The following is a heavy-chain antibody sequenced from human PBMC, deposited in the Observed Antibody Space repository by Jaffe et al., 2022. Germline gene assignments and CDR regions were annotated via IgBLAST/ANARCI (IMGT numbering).Heavy chain of an antibody. Sequence: EVQLVESGGGLVQPGGSLRLSCAASGFTFSSYWMHWVRQAPGKGLVWVSRINSDGSSTSYADSVKGRFTISRDNAKNTLYLQMNSLRAEDTAVYYCARDSPSYCGGDCYLRGYYYYYYMDVWGKGTTVTVSS. D-gene: IGHD2-21*02. CDR1: GFTFSSYW. V-gene: IGHV3-74*01. CDR3: ARDSPSYCGGDCYLRGYYYYYYMDV. J-gene: IGHJ6*03. CDR2: INSDGSST.